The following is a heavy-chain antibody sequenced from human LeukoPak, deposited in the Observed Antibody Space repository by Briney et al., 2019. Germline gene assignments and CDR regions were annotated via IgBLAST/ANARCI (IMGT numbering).Heavy chain of an antibody. CDR1: GVTFSSYA. Sequence: GGSLRLSCAASGVTFSSYAMSWVRQAPGKGLEWVSAISGSGGSTYYADSVKGRFTISRDNSKNTLYLQMNSLRAEDTAVYYCAKDEISSSCNYWGQGTLVTVSS. D-gene: IGHD6-13*01. V-gene: IGHV3-23*01. CDR2: ISGSGGST. J-gene: IGHJ4*02. CDR3: AKDEISSSCNY.